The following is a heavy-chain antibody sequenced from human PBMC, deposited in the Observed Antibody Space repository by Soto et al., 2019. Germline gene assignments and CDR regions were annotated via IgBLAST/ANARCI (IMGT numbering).Heavy chain of an antibody. J-gene: IGHJ4*02. CDR3: AREVQVHTPAFVY. CDR2: ISPMFGAA. Sequence: QVQLVQSGAEMKKPGSSVKVSCQSSGGTFNTYAMNWVRQAPGQGPEWMGDISPMFGAANYAPKFQGRVTITADESPCTSYMQLGILTSEDTALYFCAREVQVHTPAFVYWGQGTLVTVSS. D-gene: IGHD3-10*01. V-gene: IGHV1-69*19. CDR1: GGTFNTYA.